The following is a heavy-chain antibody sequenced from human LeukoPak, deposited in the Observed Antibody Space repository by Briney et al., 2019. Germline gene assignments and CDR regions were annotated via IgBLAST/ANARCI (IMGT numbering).Heavy chain of an antibody. CDR2: IYSGGST. V-gene: IGHV3-66*01. CDR1: GFTFSSYE. CDR3: AGGGYRVHLGY. J-gene: IGHJ4*02. Sequence: GGSLRLSCAASGFTFSSYEMSWVRQAPGKGLEWVSVIYSGGSTYYADSVKGRFTISRDNSKNTLYLQMNSLRAEDTAVYYCAGGGYRVHLGYWGQGTLVTVSS. D-gene: IGHD1-1*01.